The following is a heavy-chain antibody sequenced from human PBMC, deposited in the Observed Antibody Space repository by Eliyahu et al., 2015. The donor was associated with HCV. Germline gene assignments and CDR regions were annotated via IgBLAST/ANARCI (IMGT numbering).Heavy chain of an antibody. CDR2: XTYNGGSK. CDR3: AKVKGQQLARRYFGMDV. J-gene: IGHJ6*02. D-gene: IGHD6-13*01. CDR1: GFXFSGXA. V-gene: IGHV3-30*18. Sequence: QAQLVASGGGVAQPGRSLRXSCSASGFXFSGXAMXWVRQAPGRGLGWVXLXTYNGGSKYYADSVKGRFTISRDNSKNTLSLEMNSLRLEDTAVYYCAKVKGQQLARRYFGMDVWGPGTTISVSS.